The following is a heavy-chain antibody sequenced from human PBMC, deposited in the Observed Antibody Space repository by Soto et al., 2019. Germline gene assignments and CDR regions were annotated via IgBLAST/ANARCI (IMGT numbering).Heavy chain of an antibody. V-gene: IGHV1-69*12. CDR1: GDIFSGYS. CDR3: ARDLGTGYDSGDY. Sequence: QVQLVQSGAEVKKPGSSVKVSCTASGDIFSGYSISWVRQAPGQGLEWMGGIIPFFGSTNYAPKFQGRVTITADQSTNTGYMELSSRKSEDTAVYFCARDLGTGYDSGDYWGQGTLGSVSS. CDR2: IIPFFGST. D-gene: IGHD5-12*01. J-gene: IGHJ4*02.